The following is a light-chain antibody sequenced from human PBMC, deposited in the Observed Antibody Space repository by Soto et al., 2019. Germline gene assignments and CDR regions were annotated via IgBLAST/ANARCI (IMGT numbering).Light chain of an antibody. CDR2: GAS. Sequence: EIVMTQSPATLSVSPGERATLSCRASQSVSSNLAWYQQKPGQAPRLLISGASTRATGIPGRFSGSGSGTEFTLTISSLQSEDFAVYYCQQYNSWPPYTFGQGTKREIK. J-gene: IGKJ2*01. CDR1: QSVSSN. CDR3: QQYNSWPPYT. V-gene: IGKV3-15*01.